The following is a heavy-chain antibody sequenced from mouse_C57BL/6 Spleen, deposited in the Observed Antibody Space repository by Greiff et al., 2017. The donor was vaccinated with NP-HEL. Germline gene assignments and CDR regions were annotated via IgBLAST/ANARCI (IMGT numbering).Heavy chain of an antibody. D-gene: IGHD1-1*01. Sequence: QVQLQQPGAELVKPGASVKLSCKASGYTFTSYWMQWVKQRPGQGLEWIGEIDPSDSYTNYNQKFKGKATLTVDTSSSTAYMQLSSLTSEDSAVYYCARSLLSTVTLFDYWGQGTTLTVSS. CDR1: GYTFTSYW. CDR2: IDPSDSYT. V-gene: IGHV1-50*01. CDR3: ARSLLSTVTLFDY. J-gene: IGHJ2*01.